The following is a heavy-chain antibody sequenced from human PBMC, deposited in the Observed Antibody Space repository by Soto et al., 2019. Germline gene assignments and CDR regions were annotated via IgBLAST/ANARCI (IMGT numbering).Heavy chain of an antibody. J-gene: IGHJ3*02. V-gene: IGHV1-69*04. CDR2: IIPILGIA. CDR1: GGTFSSYT. CDR3: ARDKVVIGYGAFDI. Sequence: ASVKVSCKASGGTFSSYTISWVRQAPGQGLEWMGRIIPILGIANYAQKFQGRVTITADKSTSTAYMELSSLRSEDTAVYYCARDKVVIGYGAFDIWGQGTMVTVSS. D-gene: IGHD3-22*01.